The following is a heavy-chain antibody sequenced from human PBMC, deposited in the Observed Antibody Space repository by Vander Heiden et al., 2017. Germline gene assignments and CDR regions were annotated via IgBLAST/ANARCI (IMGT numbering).Heavy chain of an antibody. CDR3: GRLFGGYGLMDY. D-gene: IGHD5-12*01. V-gene: IGHV4-59*01. J-gene: IGHJ4*02. CDR1: GCSILGYY. Sequence: QVQLQESGPRLVKPSETLSITCTASGCSILGYYWILIRQFPGKGLEWIGYVGHSGIANYNPSLKSRVTISVDTSNNQFSLKLTSVTAADTAVYYCGRLFGGYGLMDYWGQGSLVTVSS. CDR2: VGHSGIA.